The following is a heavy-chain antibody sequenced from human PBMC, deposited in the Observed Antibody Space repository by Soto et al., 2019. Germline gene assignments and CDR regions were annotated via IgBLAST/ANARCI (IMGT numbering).Heavy chain of an antibody. CDR1: GDTFTSYA. J-gene: IGHJ4*02. CDR3: ARAGGIAAAGPY. CDR2: INAGNGNT. V-gene: IGHV1-3*01. D-gene: IGHD6-13*01. Sequence: ASVKVSCKASGDTFTSYAMHWVRQAPGQRLEWMGWINAGNGNTKYSQKFQGRVTITRDTSASTAYMELSSLRSEDTAVYYCARAGGIAAAGPYWGQGTLVTVSS.